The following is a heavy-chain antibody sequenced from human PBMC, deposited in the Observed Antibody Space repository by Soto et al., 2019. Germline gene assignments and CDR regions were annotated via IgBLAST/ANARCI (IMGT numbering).Heavy chain of an antibody. D-gene: IGHD2-15*01. J-gene: IGHJ6*03. Sequence: QVQLQESGPGLVKPSETLSLTCTVSGGSISSYYWSWIRQPPGKGLEWIGYIYYSGSTNYNPSLKSRVAISVDTSKNQFSLKLSSVTAADAAVYYCARVACRGSCYSVFHYYYMDVWGKGTTVTVSS. V-gene: IGHV4-59*01. CDR1: GGSISSYY. CDR2: IYYSGST. CDR3: ARVACRGSCYSVFHYYYMDV.